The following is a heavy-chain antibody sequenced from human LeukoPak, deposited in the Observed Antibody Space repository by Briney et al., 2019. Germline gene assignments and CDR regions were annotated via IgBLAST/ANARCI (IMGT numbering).Heavy chain of an antibody. D-gene: IGHD2/OR15-2a*01. CDR3: AKYVSAKGPPYALDV. V-gene: IGHV3-23*01. CDR1: AFTFSSYA. Sequence: GGSLRLSCAASAFTFSSYAMRWVRQAPGKGLEWVSGISASGGSTWYADSVKGRFTISRDNSKNTLYLQMNSLRAEDTAVYYCAKYVSAKGPPYALDVWGQGTTVTVSS. J-gene: IGHJ6*02. CDR2: ISASGGST.